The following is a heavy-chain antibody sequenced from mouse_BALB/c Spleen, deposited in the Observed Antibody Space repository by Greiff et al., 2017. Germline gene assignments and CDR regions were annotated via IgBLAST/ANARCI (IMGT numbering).Heavy chain of an antibody. Sequence: VQLQQSGAELVKPGASVKLSCTASGYTFNDYYMYWVKQRPEQGLEWIGWINPGNGSTKFNEKFKGKATLTADKSSTTAYLQLSSLTSEDTAVYYCTRSPYGNAPMDYWGQGTSVTVSS. CDR3: TRSPYGNAPMDY. V-gene: IGHV14-3*02. D-gene: IGHD1-1*01. CDR1: GYTFNDYY. J-gene: IGHJ4*01. CDR2: INPGNGST.